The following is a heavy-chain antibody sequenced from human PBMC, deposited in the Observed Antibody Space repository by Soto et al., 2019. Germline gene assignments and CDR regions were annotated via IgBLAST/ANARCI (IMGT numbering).Heavy chain of an antibody. J-gene: IGHJ1*01. CDR3: ASINNYYDSSGYYSEYFQH. D-gene: IGHD3-22*01. V-gene: IGHV4-30-2*01. CDR1: GGSISSGGYS. CDR2: IYHSGST. Sequence: PSETLSLTYAVSGGSISSGGYSWSWIRQPPGKGLEWIGYIYHSGSTYYNPSLKSRVTISVDRSKNQFSLKLSSVTAADTAVYYCASINNYYDSSGYYSEYFQHWGQGTLVTV.